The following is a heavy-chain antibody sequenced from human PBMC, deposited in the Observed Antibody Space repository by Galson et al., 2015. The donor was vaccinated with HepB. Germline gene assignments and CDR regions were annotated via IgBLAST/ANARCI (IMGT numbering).Heavy chain of an antibody. V-gene: IGHV1-46*01. D-gene: IGHD6-6*01. CDR1: GYTFTSYY. CDR3: ARGFKEYTTSGWAFDI. CDR2: INPSDDYT. J-gene: IGHJ3*02. Sequence: SVKVSCKASGYTFTSYYMHRVRQAPGQGLEWMGIINPSDDYTSYAQKFQGRVTVTRDTSTSTVYMELSSLRSEDTAVYYCARGFKEYTTSGWAFDIWGQGTMVTVSS.